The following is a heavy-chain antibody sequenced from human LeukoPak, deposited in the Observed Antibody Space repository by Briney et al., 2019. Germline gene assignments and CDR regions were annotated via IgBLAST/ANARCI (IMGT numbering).Heavy chain of an antibody. D-gene: IGHD4-23*01. J-gene: IGHJ5*02. CDR2: FKSKIDGGTI. CDR1: GPTFSNAW. V-gene: IGHV3-15*01. Sequence: PGGSLRLSCAASGPTFSNAWMTWVRQAPGKGLEWVGRFKSKIDGGTIDYAAPIKDRFIISRDDSKDTLYLQMNSLKTEDTAVYYCTTESGKGGPWGQGTLVTVSS. CDR3: TTESGKGGP.